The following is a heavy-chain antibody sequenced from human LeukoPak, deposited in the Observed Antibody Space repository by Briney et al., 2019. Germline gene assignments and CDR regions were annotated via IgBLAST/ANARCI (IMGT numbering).Heavy chain of an antibody. D-gene: IGHD2-8*01. CDR2: IIPIFGTA. CDR1: GGTFSSYA. J-gene: IGHJ6*03. Sequence: SVKVSCKASGGTFSSYAISWVRQAPGQGLEWMGGIIPIFGTANYAQKFQGRVTMTEDTSTDTAYMELSSLRSEDTSVYYCATDGLDCTNGVCYISHYYYMDVWGKGTTVTVSS. CDR3: ATDGLDCTNGVCYISHYYYMDV. V-gene: IGHV1-69*06.